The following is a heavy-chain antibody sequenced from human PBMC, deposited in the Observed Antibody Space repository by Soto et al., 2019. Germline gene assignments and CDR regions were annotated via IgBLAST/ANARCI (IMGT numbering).Heavy chain of an antibody. CDR3: ARDLDFYDFWSGTYGMDV. V-gene: IGHV1-69*19. D-gene: IGHD3-3*01. Sequence: QVQLVQSGAEVKKPGSSVKVSCKASGGTFSSYAISWVRQAPGQGLEWMGGIIPIFGTANYAQKFQGRVTITADESTSTADMELSSLRSEDTAVYSCARDLDFYDFWSGTYGMDVWGQGTTVTVSS. CDR2: IIPIFGTA. CDR1: GGTFSSYA. J-gene: IGHJ6*02.